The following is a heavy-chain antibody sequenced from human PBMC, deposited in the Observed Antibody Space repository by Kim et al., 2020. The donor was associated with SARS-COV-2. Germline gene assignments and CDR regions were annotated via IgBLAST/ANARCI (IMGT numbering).Heavy chain of an antibody. Sequence: YAASVKGRFTISRDDSKSIAYLQMNSLKTEDTGVYYCTRDSQFWSGYPSYWGQGTLVTVSS. J-gene: IGHJ4*02. D-gene: IGHD3-3*01. CDR3: TRDSQFWSGYPSY. V-gene: IGHV3-49*02.